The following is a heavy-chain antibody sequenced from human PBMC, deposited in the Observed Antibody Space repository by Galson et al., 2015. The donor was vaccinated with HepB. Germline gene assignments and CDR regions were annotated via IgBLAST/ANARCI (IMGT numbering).Heavy chain of an antibody. CDR1: GYTFTSYG. CDR2: ISAYNGNT. J-gene: IGHJ3*02. Sequence: SVKVSCKASGYTFTSYGISWVRQAPGQGLEWMGWISAYNGNTNYAQKLQGRVTMTTDTSTSTAYMELRSLRSDDTAVYYCAREGYRVRGVIITSSKDAFDIWGQGTMVTVSS. V-gene: IGHV1-18*01. D-gene: IGHD3-10*01. CDR3: AREGYRVRGVIITSSKDAFDI.